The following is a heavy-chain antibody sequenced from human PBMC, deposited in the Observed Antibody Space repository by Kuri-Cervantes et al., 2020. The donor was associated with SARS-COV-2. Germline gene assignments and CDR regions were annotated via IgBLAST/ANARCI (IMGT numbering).Heavy chain of an antibody. CDR3: ARGLTITMIVVVEVGGADY. J-gene: IGHJ4*02. CDR2: ISYDGSNK. Sequence: GESLKISCAASGFTFSNYGMHWVRQAPGKGLEWVAVISYDGSNKYYADSVKGRFTISRDNSKNTLYLQMNSLRAEDTAVCYCARGLTITMIVVVEVGGADYWGQGTLVTVSS. D-gene: IGHD3-22*01. V-gene: IGHV3-30*19. CDR1: GFTFSNYG.